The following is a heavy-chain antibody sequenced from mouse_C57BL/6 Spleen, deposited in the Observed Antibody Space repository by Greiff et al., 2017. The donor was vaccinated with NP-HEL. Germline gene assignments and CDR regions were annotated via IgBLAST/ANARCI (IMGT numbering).Heavy chain of an antibody. CDR1: GYTFTSYW. CDR3: AIGGYSFAY. J-gene: IGHJ3*01. CDR2: IDPSDSYT. D-gene: IGHD2-3*01. Sequence: QVQLQQPGAELVMPGASVKLSCKASGYTFTSYWMHWVKQRPGQGLEWIGEIDPSDSYTNYNQKFKGKSTLTVDKSSSTAYMQLSSLTSEDSAVYYCAIGGYSFAYWGQGTLVTVSA. V-gene: IGHV1-69*01.